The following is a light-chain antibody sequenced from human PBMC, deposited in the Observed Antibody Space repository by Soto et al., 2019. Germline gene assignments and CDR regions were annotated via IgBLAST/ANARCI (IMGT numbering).Light chain of an antibody. CDR2: GAS. CDR1: QNISNY. CDR3: QQRSNWPRT. J-gene: IGKJ1*01. Sequence: IVLIQSPATLSVSPGERATLSFWASQNISNYLIWYQQEPGQAPRLLIYGASSRATGIPARFSGSGSGTDFTLTISSLEPEDLAVYYCQQRSNWPRTFGQGTKV. V-gene: IGKV3-11*01.